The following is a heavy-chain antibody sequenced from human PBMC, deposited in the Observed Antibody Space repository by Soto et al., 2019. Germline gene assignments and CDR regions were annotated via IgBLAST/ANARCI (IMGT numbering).Heavy chain of an antibody. Sequence: QVQVVQSGVEVRRPGSSVKVSCKASGDTFKNCVISWVRQAPGQGLEGMGGIIPLFGTTDFAQRVQGRLTITTDESTTTAYMELSRLRSEDTATYYCAAELGFGKLAVVWGQGTTVIVSS. J-gene: IGHJ6*02. CDR2: IIPLFGTT. V-gene: IGHV1-69*01. CDR1: GDTFKNCV. CDR3: AAELGFGKLAVV. D-gene: IGHD7-27*01.